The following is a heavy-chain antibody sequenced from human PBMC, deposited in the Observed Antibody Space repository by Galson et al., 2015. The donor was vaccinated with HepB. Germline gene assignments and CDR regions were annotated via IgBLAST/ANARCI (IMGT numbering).Heavy chain of an antibody. CDR1: GGTFSSYA. V-gene: IGHV1-69*13. CDR2: IIPIFGTA. D-gene: IGHD2-2*02. Sequence: SVKVSCKASGGTFSSYAISWARQAPGQGLEWMGGIIPIFGTANYAQKFQGRVTITADESTSTAYMELSSLRSEDTAVYYCARDGIKGNLYCSSTSCYTYFQHWGQGTLVTVSS. J-gene: IGHJ1*01. CDR3: ARDGIKGNLYCSSTSCYTYFQH.